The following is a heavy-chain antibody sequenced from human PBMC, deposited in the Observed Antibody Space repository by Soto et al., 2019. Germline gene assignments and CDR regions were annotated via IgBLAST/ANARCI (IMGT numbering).Heavy chain of an antibody. CDR1: GYSFTSYW. J-gene: IGHJ6*02. D-gene: IGHD2-15*01. Sequence: PGESLKISCKGSGYSFTSYWIGWVRQMPGKGLEWMGIIYPGDSDTRYSPSFQGQVTISADKSISTAYLQLSSLKASGTAMYYCARTIRYCSGGSCYEDYYYYYGMDVWGQGTTVTVSS. CDR2: IYPGDSDT. V-gene: IGHV5-51*01. CDR3: ARTIRYCSGGSCYEDYYYYYGMDV.